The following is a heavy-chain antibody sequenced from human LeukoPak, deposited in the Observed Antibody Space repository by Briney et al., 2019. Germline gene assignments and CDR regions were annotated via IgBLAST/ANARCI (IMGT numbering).Heavy chain of an antibody. D-gene: IGHD3-22*01. CDR2: ISYEGRNE. Sequence: GGSLRLSCAASGFTFRSFGMHWVRHLPGKGLEWLAVISYEGRNEYYADSVKGRFAIFRDNSKNTVYLQMNSLRAEDTAVYFCGKDKVGGYAGYYLVDYWGQGTLVTVSS. V-gene: IGHV3-30*18. CDR3: GKDKVGGYAGYYLVDY. CDR1: GFTFRSFG. J-gene: IGHJ4*02.